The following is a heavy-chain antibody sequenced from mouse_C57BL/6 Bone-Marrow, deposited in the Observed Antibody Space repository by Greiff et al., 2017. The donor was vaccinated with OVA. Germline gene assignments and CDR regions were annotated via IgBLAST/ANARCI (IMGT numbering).Heavy chain of an antibody. CDR3: ARCPIYWFFAV. D-gene: IGHD6-5*01. J-gene: IGHJ1*03. V-gene: IGHV5-6*01. CDR1: GFTFSSYG. CDR2: ISSGGSYT. Sequence: EVKLVESGGDLVKPGGSLKLSCAASGFTFSSYGMSWVRQTPDKRLEWVATISSGGSYTYYPDSVKGRFTISRDNAKNTLYLQLSSLKSEDTAMYYCARCPIYWFFAVWGTGTTVTVSA.